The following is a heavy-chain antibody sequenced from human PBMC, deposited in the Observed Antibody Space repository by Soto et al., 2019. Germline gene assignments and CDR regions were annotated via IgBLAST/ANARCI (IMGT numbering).Heavy chain of an antibody. D-gene: IGHD6-19*01. CDR3: AHSGGYSSGWYRVNWFDP. V-gene: IGHV2-5*01. CDR2: IYWNDDK. Sequence: QITLKESGPTLVKPTQTLTLTCTFSGFSLSTSGVGVGWIRQPPGKALEWLALIYWNDDKRYSPSLKSRLTITKDTSKNQVVLTRTNMDPVDTATYYCAHSGGYSSGWYRVNWFDPWGQGTLVTVSS. CDR1: GFSLSTSGVG. J-gene: IGHJ5*02.